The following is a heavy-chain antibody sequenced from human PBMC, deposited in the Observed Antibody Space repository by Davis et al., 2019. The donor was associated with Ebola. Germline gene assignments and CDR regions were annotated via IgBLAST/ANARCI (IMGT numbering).Heavy chain of an antibody. CDR2: VYPSCST. V-gene: IGHV1-46*01. D-gene: IGHD1-14*01. Sequence: ASVKVSCKASGYTFGAHNLHWVRQVPGQGLDWLGIVYPSCSTNYALNFQGRVTMTSDRSTNTVYMELSGLHSEDTAVYYCARLRDNRGPLDHWGQGTLVTVSS. CDR1: GYTFGAHN. J-gene: IGHJ4*02. CDR3: ARLRDNRGPLDH.